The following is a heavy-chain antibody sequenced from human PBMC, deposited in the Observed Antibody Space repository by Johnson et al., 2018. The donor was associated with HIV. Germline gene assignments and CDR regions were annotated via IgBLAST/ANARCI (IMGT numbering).Heavy chain of an antibody. CDR2: IPNTIKDK. J-gene: IGHJ3*01. D-gene: IGHD7-27*01. CDR1: GFTFSSYG. V-gene: IGHV3-30*02. Sequence: QVQLVESGGGILQPGGSLRLSCAASGFTFSSYGMHWVRQAPGQGLEWVAFIPNTIKDKFYADSVKGRFTIPRDNSKNTLFRQLNSLRADDTALYYCARELGIQSFDLWGQGTMVTVSS. CDR3: ARELGIQSFDL.